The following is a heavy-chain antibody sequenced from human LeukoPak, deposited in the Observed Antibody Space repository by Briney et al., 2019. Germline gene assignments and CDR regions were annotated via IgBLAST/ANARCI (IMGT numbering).Heavy chain of an antibody. V-gene: IGHV3-7*03. CDR1: GFSFGRHW. CDR2: IRQDGSKK. Sequence: GGSLRLSCAASGFSFGRHWMNWVRQAPGKGLEWVANIRQDGSKKNYVDSVKGRFTISRDNAKNSLFLQMDSLRAEDTAVYYCAGGAGWLIDYWGQGTLVTVSS. J-gene: IGHJ4*02. D-gene: IGHD3-16*01. CDR3: AGGAGWLIDY.